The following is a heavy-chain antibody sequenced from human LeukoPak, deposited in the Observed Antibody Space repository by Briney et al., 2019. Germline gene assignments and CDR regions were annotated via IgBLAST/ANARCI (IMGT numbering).Heavy chain of an antibody. D-gene: IGHD5-18*01. CDR3: AREREDSYGYFYYYYYMDV. Sequence: SETLSLTCTVSGDSSSNRGYYWGWIRQPPGKGLEWIGSISHSGRSYYNPSLRSRVTISVDASKNQFSLKLSSVTAADTAVFYCAREREDSYGYFYYYYYMDVWGKGTTVTVSS. CDR2: ISHSGRS. CDR1: GDSSSNRGYY. V-gene: IGHV4-39*02. J-gene: IGHJ6*03.